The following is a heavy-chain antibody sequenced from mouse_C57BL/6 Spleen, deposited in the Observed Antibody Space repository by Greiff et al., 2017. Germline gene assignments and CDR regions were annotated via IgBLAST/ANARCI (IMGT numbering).Heavy chain of an antibody. J-gene: IGHJ2*01. CDR1: GYTFTDYE. Sequence: QVQLQQSGAELVRPGASVTLSCKASGYTFTDYEMHWVKQTPVHGLEWIGAIDPETGGTAYNQKFKGKAILTADKSSSTAYMELRSLTSEDSAVYYCTRWRYYDGYYDYWGQGTTLTVSS. V-gene: IGHV1-15*01. D-gene: IGHD2-3*01. CDR2: IDPETGGT. CDR3: TRWRYYDGYYDY.